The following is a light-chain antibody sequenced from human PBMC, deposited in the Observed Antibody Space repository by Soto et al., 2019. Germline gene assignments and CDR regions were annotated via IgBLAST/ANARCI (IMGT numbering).Light chain of an antibody. CDR1: SSDVGSYNL. V-gene: IGLV2-23*02. CDR2: EDT. Sequence: QSVLTQPASVSGSPGQSITISCTGTSSDVGSYNLVSWYQQHPGKAPKLMIYEDTKRPSGVSNRFSGSKSGNMASLTISGLQAEDEADYYCCSYAGSSTFVVFGGGTKLTVL. CDR3: CSYAGSSTFVV. J-gene: IGLJ2*01.